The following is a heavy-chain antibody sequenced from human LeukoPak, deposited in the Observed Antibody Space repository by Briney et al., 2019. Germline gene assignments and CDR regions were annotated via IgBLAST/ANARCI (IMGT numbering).Heavy chain of an antibody. CDR3: ARGGVRYCSGGSCNEGGTNWFDP. CDR2: MNPNSGNT. CDR1: GGTLSGYA. V-gene: IGHV1-8*01. D-gene: IGHD2-15*01. J-gene: IGHJ5*02. Sequence: ASVKVSCKASGGTLSGYAISWVRQATGQGLEWMGWMNPNSGNTGYAQKFQGRVTMTRNTSISTAYMELSSLRSEDTAVYYCARGGVRYCSGGSCNEGGTNWFDPWGQGTLVTVSS.